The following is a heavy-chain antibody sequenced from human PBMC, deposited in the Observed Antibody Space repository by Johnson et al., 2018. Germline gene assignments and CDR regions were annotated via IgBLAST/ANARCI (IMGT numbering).Heavy chain of an antibody. Sequence: QPGGSLRLSCAASGFTFTSHWMHWVCQGPGKGLVWVSRTNSDGSLTSYAASGKGRFTISRDNAKNTVYLPMNSLRAEDTAVNYCAREWHTGFDIWGQGTTVTVSS. V-gene: IGHV3-74*01. D-gene: IGHD5-24*01. J-gene: IGHJ3*02. CDR3: AREWHTGFDI. CDR2: TNSDGSLT. CDR1: GFTFTSHW.